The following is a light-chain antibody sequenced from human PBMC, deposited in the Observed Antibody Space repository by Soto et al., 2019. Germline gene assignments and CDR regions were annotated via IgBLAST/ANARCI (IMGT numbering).Light chain of an antibody. J-gene: IGKJ1*01. V-gene: IGKV3-20*01. CDR1: QSVSSK. CDR2: GAY. CDR3: KQYGSSLWT. Sequence: EIVMTQSPATLSVSPGGGATLSCRASQSVSSKLAWYQQKPGQAPRLLIYGAYSRATGIQDRFSGSGSGTDFTLTIRRLEPEDFAVYYCKQYGSSLWTFGQGTKVDIK.